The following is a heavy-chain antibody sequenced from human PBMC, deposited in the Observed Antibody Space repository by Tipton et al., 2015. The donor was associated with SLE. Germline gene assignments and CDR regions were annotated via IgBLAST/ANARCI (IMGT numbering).Heavy chain of an antibody. V-gene: IGHV3-NL1*01. CDR3: AKALLGSPFDP. J-gene: IGHJ5*02. D-gene: IGHD7-27*01. CDR2: IYSGASST. CDR1: GFTFSSYA. Sequence: GSLRLSCAASGFTFSSYAMHWVRQAPGKGLEWVSVIYSGASSTSYADSVKGRFTISRDNSKNTLYLQMNSLRAEDTAVYYCAKALLGSPFDPWGQGTLVTVSS.